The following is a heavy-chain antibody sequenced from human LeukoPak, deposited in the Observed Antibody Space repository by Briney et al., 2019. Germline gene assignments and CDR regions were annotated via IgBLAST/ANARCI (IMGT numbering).Heavy chain of an antibody. CDR2: ISSSGSTI. CDR3: ASSFFGNDSRDY. Sequence: PGGSLRLSCAASGFTFSDYYMSWIRQAPGKGLEWVSYISSSGSTIYYADSVRGRFTISRDNAKNSLYLQMNCLRAEDTAVYYCASSFFGNDSRDYWGQGTLVTVSS. V-gene: IGHV3-11*04. CDR1: GFTFSDYY. J-gene: IGHJ4*02. D-gene: IGHD1-1*01.